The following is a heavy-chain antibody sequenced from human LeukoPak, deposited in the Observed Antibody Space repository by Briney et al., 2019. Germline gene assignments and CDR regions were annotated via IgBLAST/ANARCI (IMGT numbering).Heavy chain of an antibody. CDR1: GGSITSYY. Sequence: SETLSLTCTVSGGSITSYYWSWIRQPPGKGLEWIGYIYYSGSTDYNPSLKSRVTISVDTSKNQFSLKLSSVTAADTAVYFCARVDAEGSGVKYFDYWGQGTLVTVSS. D-gene: IGHD3-10*01. J-gene: IGHJ4*02. V-gene: IGHV4-59*01. CDR2: IYYSGST. CDR3: ARVDAEGSGVKYFDY.